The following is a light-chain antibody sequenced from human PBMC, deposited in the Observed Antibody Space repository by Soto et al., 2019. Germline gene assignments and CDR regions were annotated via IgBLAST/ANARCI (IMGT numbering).Light chain of an antibody. CDR3: QQYKDGAWT. Sequence: DIQLTQSPSTLSASVGDRVTVTCRASQRIDRYLAWYQQKPGKAPKLLVYDASTLEGGIPSSVSGSRSATEFILTISSLQPDDFATYYCQQYKDGAWTFGQGTRVEIK. CDR1: QRIDRY. CDR2: DAS. J-gene: IGKJ1*01. V-gene: IGKV1-5*01.